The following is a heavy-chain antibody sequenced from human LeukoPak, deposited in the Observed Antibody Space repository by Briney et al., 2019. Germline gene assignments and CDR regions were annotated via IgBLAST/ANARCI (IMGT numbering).Heavy chain of an antibody. V-gene: IGHV4-4*07. Sequence: SETLSLTCTVSGGSISNYCWSCIRQPAGKGLEWIGRICNSGSTNYNPSLKSRVTMSVDTSKNQFSLKLSSVTAADTAVYYCATTMVRGVMSDYWGQGTLVTVSS. CDR1: GGSISNYC. J-gene: IGHJ4*02. D-gene: IGHD3-10*01. CDR2: ICNSGST. CDR3: ATTMVRGVMSDY.